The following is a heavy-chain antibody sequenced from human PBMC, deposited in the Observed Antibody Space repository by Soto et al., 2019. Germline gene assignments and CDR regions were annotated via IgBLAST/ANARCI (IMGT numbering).Heavy chain of an antibody. CDR2: ISAHNGNT. V-gene: IGHV1-18*01. CDR1: GYMFTSYG. J-gene: IGHJ4*02. D-gene: IGHD6-13*01. CDR3: AREWAYSGPFDY. Sequence: QVQLVQSGAEVKKPGASVKVSCKASGYMFTSYGISWVRQAPGQGLEWMGWISAHNGNTKNAQKFQGRVTMTTDTSTSTAYMELRSLRSDDTAGYYCAREWAYSGPFDYGGQGTLVTVSS.